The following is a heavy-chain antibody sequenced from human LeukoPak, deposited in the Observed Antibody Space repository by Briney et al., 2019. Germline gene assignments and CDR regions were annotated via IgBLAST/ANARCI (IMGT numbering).Heavy chain of an antibody. Sequence: GGSLRLSCAGSGFTFSSYDMHWVRQPTGKGLEWVSAIGTAGDTYYSHSVKGRFTISRENAKNSLYLHMNSLSAGDTAVYFCARGHMLTGYYNFAWFDPWGQGTLVTVSS. J-gene: IGHJ5*02. CDR2: IGTAGDT. CDR1: GFTFSSYD. V-gene: IGHV3-13*01. CDR3: ARGHMLTGYYNFAWFDP. D-gene: IGHD3-9*01.